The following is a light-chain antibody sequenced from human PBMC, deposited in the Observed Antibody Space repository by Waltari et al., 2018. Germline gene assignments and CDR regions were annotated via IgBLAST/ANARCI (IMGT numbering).Light chain of an antibody. Sequence: SYELTQPPSVSVSPGQAVSITCSGKKLGDKYVNWYQQKAGQSPVLVIYEDTKRPSVIPGRLSASNSGNTATLTIRETQAMDEADHYCQTWDSSSYVFGTGTTVTVL. CDR2: EDT. J-gene: IGLJ1*01. CDR3: QTWDSSSYV. V-gene: IGLV3-1*01. CDR1: KLGDKY.